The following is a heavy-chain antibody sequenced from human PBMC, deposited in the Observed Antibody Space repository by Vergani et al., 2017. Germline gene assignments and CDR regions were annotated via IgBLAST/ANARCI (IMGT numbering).Heavy chain of an antibody. V-gene: IGHV1-69-2*01. Sequence: DVQLVQSGAEVKKPGTTVKISCKVSGYTLTDYWMHWVQQAPGKGLEWMGAVDPEEGETVYAEKFQARVTITADTSRDTVYLEVTSLKSDDTAVYYCATXFFLEGTGSYAGYWGQGTLVTVSS. CDR2: VDPEEGET. D-gene: IGHD3-16*01. CDR1: GYTLTDYW. J-gene: IGHJ4*02. CDR3: ATXFFLEGTGSYAGY.